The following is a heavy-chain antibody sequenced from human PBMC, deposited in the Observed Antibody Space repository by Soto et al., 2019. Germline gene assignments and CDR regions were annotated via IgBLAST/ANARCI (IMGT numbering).Heavy chain of an antibody. Sequence: GGSLRLSCAASGFTFSSYAMSWVRQAPGKGLEWVSAISGSGGSTYYADSVKGRFTISRDNSKNTLYLQMNSLRAEDTAVYYCAKSPPSQYYDSSGYYFDYWGQGTLVTVSS. V-gene: IGHV3-23*01. CDR2: ISGSGGST. D-gene: IGHD3-22*01. CDR3: AKSPPSQYYDSSGYYFDY. CDR1: GFTFSSYA. J-gene: IGHJ4*02.